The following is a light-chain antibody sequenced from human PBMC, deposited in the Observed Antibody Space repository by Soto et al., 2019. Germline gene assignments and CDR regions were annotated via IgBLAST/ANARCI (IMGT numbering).Light chain of an antibody. CDR3: GSFPTSCPLVV. CDR2: EVS. J-gene: IGLJ2*01. V-gene: IGLV2-14*01. CDR1: SSDVGGYNS. Sequence: QSALTQPASVSGSPGQSITISCTGTSSDVGGYNSVSWYQHHPGKAPKLMIYEVSNRPSGVSNRFSGSKSGNTASLTISGRQAEDEADYYCGSFPTSCPLVVFGGGTKLTVL.